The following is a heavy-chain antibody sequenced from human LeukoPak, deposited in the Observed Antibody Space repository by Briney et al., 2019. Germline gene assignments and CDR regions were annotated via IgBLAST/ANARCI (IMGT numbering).Heavy chain of an antibody. V-gene: IGHV5-51*01. Sequence: GESLKISCKGSGYSFTSSWIGWVRQMPGKDLEWMGIIYPGDSDTRYRPSFQGQVTISADKSISTAYLQWSSLNISDTAMYYCARYTDHYYFDYWGQGTLVTVSS. CDR1: GYSFTSSW. J-gene: IGHJ4*02. CDR3: ARYTDHYYFDY. D-gene: IGHD1-1*01. CDR2: IYPGDSDT.